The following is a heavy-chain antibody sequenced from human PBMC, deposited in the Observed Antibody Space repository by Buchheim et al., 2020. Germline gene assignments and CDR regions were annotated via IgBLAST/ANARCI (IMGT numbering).Heavy chain of an antibody. J-gene: IGHJ4*02. V-gene: IGHV3-21*01. D-gene: IGHD6-13*01. Sequence: EVQLVESGGGLVKPGGSLRLSCAASGFTFSSYSMNWVRQAPGKGLEWVSSISSSSSYIYYADSVKGRFTISRDNAKNSLYLQMNSLRAEDTAVYYCAGGGQQLVLCEFGRLNDFDYWGQGTL. CDR2: ISSSSSYI. CDR1: GFTFSSYS. CDR3: AGGGQQLVLCEFGRLNDFDY.